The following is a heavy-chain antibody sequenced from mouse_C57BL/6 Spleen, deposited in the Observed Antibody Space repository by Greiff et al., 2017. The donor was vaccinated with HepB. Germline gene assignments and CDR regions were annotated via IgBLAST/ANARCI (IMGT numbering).Heavy chain of an antibody. D-gene: IGHD2-3*01. CDR3: AKGDDGYLYAMDY. J-gene: IGHJ4*01. V-gene: IGHV2-5*01. CDR2: IWRGGST. Sequence: VKLMESGPGLVQPSQSLSITCTVSGFSLTSYGVHWVRQSPGKGLEWLGVIWRGGSTDYNAAFMSRLSITKDNSKSQVFFKMNSLQADDTAIYYCAKGDDGYLYAMDYWGQGTSVTVSS. CDR1: GFSLTSYG.